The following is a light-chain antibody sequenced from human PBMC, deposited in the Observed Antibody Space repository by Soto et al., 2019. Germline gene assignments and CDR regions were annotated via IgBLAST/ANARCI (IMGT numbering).Light chain of an antibody. CDR2: AAS. CDR3: QQYGSAPWT. CDR1: QSVPDSS. V-gene: IGKV3-20*01. J-gene: IGKJ1*01. Sequence: EIVLTQSPGTLSLSPGERATLSCRASQSVPDSSLAWYQQRPGQTPRLLISAASNRAAAIPDRFRGSGSGTDFTLTSNTLEPEDSAVYYCQQYGSAPWTFGPGTKVDIK.